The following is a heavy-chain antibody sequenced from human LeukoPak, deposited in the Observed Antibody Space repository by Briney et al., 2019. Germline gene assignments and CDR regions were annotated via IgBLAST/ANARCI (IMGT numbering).Heavy chain of an antibody. Sequence: GGSLRLSCAASGFTFSSYAMSWVRQAPGKGLEWVSAISGSGGSTYYADSVKGRFTISRDNSKNTLYLQMNSLRAEDTAVYYCAKVPRNYGSGSYYRYYYYYMDVWGKGTTVTVSS. CDR1: GFTFSSYA. CDR2: ISGSGGST. D-gene: IGHD3-10*01. CDR3: AKVPRNYGSGSYYRYYYYYMDV. V-gene: IGHV3-23*01. J-gene: IGHJ6*03.